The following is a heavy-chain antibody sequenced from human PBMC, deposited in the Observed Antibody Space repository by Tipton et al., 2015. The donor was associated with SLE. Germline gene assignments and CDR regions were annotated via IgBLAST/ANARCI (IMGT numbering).Heavy chain of an antibody. Sequence: TLSLTCTVSGASISSHYWSWIRQPPGKGLEWIGYIHYSGSTNYNPSLKSRVTILVDTSKNQFSLKLTSVTAADTAVYYCATGGAAARPWYFDYWGQGTLVTVSS. V-gene: IGHV4-59*11. CDR1: GASISSHY. CDR2: IHYSGST. D-gene: IGHD6-6*01. J-gene: IGHJ4*02. CDR3: ATGGAAARPWYFDY.